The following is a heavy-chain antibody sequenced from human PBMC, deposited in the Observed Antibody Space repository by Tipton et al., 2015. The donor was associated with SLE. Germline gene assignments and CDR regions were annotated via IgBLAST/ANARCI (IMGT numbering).Heavy chain of an antibody. CDR1: GFTFSSYW. D-gene: IGHD5-18*01. Sequence: SLRLSCAASGFTFSSYWMHWVRQAPGKGLVRVSRINSDGSSTSYADSVKGRFTISRDNAKNTLYLQMNSLRAEDTAVYYCARDQDGYSLPGGQGTLVTVAS. J-gene: IGHJ4*02. CDR2: INSDGSST. V-gene: IGHV3-74*01. CDR3: ARDQDGYSLP.